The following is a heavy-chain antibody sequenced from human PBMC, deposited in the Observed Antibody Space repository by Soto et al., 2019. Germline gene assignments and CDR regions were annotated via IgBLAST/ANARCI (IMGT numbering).Heavy chain of an antibody. CDR3: AREDILGARSFDY. CDR2: IISKSKTI. J-gene: IGHJ4*02. CDR1: GFTFISYS. Sequence: GGSLRLSCAASGFTFISYSMNWVRQAPGKGLDCLSYIISKSKTIFYSDSLKVLFTISRDNAMDTLYLKMKSLRAEETVVYYCAREDILGARSFDYWGQGTPVTVSS. D-gene: IGHD5-12*01. V-gene: IGHV3-48*01.